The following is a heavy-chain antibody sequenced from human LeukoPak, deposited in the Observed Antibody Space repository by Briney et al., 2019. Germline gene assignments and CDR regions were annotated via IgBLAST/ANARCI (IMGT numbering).Heavy chain of an antibody. CDR3: ARVSGGGWYDY. CDR2: MIPNSGST. CDR1: GYTFTSYD. Sequence: ASVKVPCKASGYTFTSYDINWVRQATGQGLEWMGWMIPNSGSTGYTQKFQGRVTMTRNTSISTAYMELSSLRSEDTAVYYCARVSGGGWYDYWGQGTLVTVSS. D-gene: IGHD6-19*01. V-gene: IGHV1-8*01. J-gene: IGHJ4*02.